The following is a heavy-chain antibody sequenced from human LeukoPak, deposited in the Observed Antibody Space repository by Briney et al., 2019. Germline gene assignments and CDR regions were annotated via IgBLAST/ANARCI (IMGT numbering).Heavy chain of an antibody. CDR1: GFTFSSYS. Sequence: KSGGSLRLSCAASGFTFSSYSMNWVRQAPGKGLEWVSSISSSSYIYYADSVKGRFTISRDNAKNSLYLQMNSLRAEDTAVYYCARDRWELLLPYYYYGMDVWGQGTTVTVSS. V-gene: IGHV3-21*01. CDR3: ARDRWELLLPYYYYGMDV. J-gene: IGHJ6*02. CDR2: ISSSSYI. D-gene: IGHD1-26*01.